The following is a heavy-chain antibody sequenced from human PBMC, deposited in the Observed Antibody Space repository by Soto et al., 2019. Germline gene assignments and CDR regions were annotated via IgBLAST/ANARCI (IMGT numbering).Heavy chain of an antibody. CDR2: IYPGDSDT. V-gene: IGHV5-51*01. CDR1: GYSFTSYW. J-gene: IGHJ6*02. CDR3: ARLRSSSPYCYYGMHX. D-gene: IGHD6-6*01. Sequence: PGEALKITWKGSGYSFTSYWIGWVRQMPGKGLELMVIIYPGDSDTRYSPSFQGQVTISADKSISTAYLQWSSLKASDTAMYYCARLRSSSPYCYYGMHXWGQGTTVTVS.